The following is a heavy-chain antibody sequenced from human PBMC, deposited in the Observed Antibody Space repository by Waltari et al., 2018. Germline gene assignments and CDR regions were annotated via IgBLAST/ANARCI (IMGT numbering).Heavy chain of an antibody. Sequence: EVQLEQSGAEVKKPGESLKISCNGSGYSFAKYWIGWVRQMPGKGLEWMGFTFPGDSNTKYSRSFQGQVTISAETSISTAYLQWSSLKASDTAIYFCARQNIHSYGYGYFDFWGQGTLVTVSS. CDR2: TFPGDSNT. CDR1: GYSFAKYW. CDR3: ARQNIHSYGYGYFDF. V-gene: IGHV5-51*01. D-gene: IGHD5-18*01. J-gene: IGHJ4*02.